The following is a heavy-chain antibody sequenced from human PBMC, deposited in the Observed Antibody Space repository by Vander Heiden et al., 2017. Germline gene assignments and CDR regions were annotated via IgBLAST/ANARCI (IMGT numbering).Heavy chain of an antibody. CDR1: GYNVTNYW. J-gene: IGHJ5*02. V-gene: IGHV5-51*01. CDR3: ARQGAGGWFDP. Sequence: EVQLVQSGAEVKKAGESLKISCKGSGYNVTNYWIAWVRQMPGKGLECMGIIYPDDSDTTYSPSFQGQVTISADKSITTAYLQWISLKTSDTAMYYCARQGAGGWFDPWGQGTLVTVSS. CDR2: IYPDDSDT. D-gene: IGHD3-16*01.